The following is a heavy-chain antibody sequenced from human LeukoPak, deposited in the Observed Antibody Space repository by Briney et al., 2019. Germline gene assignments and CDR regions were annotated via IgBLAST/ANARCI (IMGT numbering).Heavy chain of an antibody. J-gene: IGHJ5*02. CDR3: ATFSYAGNAGGSAGS. D-gene: IGHD4-23*01. CDR2: IYRGGNT. Sequence: GGSLRLSCAASGFSVITKYTTWVRQAPGKGLEWVSVIYRGGNTYYADSVKGRFSISRDNSKNTVYLQMNSLRAEDTAVYYCATFSYAGNAGGSAGSWGQGTLVTVSP. V-gene: IGHV3-53*01. CDR1: GFSVITKY.